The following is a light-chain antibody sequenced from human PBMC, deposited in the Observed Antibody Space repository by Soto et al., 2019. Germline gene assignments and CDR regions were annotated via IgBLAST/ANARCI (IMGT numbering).Light chain of an antibody. V-gene: IGLV2-14*03. Sequence: QSVLTQPASVSGSLGQSITISCTGTSSDVGGYNYVSWYQQHPGKAPKLMLYDVGSRPSGVSNRFSGSKSGNTASLTISGLQAEDEADYYCCSYTSSTTWVFGGGTKLTVL. CDR3: CSYTSSTTWV. CDR1: SSDVGGYNY. J-gene: IGLJ3*02. CDR2: DVG.